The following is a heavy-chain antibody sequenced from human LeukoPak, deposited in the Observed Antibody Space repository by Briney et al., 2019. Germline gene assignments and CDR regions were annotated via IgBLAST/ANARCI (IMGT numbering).Heavy chain of an antibody. CDR2: ISYSGST. D-gene: IGHD2-2*01. J-gene: IGHJ5*02. CDR3: ARLHCSSPSCHRNWFDP. Sequence: SETLSLTCTVSGASISNFYWSWIRQPPGKGLEWIGDISYSGSTNYNPSLKSRVTTSVDTSKNQFSLKLRSVTAADTAVYYCARLHCSSPSCHRNWFDPWGQGTLVTVSS. CDR1: GASISNFY. V-gene: IGHV4-59*01.